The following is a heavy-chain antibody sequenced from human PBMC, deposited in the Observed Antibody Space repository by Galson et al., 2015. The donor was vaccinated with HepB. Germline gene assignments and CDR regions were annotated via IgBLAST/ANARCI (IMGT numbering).Heavy chain of an antibody. CDR2: INPSGGST. CDR1: GYTFTSYY. V-gene: IGHV1-46*03. CDR3: ARDRYQLLPGVQKRPIYYFDY. D-gene: IGHD2-2*01. J-gene: IGHJ4*02. Sequence: SVKVSCKASGYTFTSYYMHWVRQAPGQGLEWMGIINPSGGSTSYAQKFQGRVTMTRDTSTSTVYMELSSLRSEDTAVYYCARDRYQLLPGVQKRPIYYFDYWGQGTLVTVSS.